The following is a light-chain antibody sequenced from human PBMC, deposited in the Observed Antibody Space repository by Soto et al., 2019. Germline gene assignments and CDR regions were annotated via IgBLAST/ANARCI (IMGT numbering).Light chain of an antibody. CDR1: QSISSW. CDR2: DAS. V-gene: IGKV1-5*01. Sequence: DLPMTQSPSTLSASVGDRVTITCRASQSISSWLAWYQQKPGKAPNLLIYDASSLESGVPSRFSVSGSGTELTLTISSLQPDDGETYYGQQYKSYSRTFVQGTKVDIK. CDR3: QQYKSYSRT. J-gene: IGKJ1*01.